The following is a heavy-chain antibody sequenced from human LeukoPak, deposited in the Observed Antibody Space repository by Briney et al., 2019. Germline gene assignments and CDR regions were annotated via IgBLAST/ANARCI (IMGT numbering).Heavy chain of an antibody. Sequence: GGSLRLSCAASGFTFSTYSMSWVRQAPGKGLEWVSYISSSSSSIYYADSAKGRFTISRDNAKNSLFLQMNSLRAEDTAVYYCARDGSLAARLYEAHFDYWGQGTLVTVSS. CDR2: ISSSSSSI. V-gene: IGHV3-48*04. D-gene: IGHD6-6*01. J-gene: IGHJ4*02. CDR1: GFTFSTYS. CDR3: ARDGSLAARLYEAHFDY.